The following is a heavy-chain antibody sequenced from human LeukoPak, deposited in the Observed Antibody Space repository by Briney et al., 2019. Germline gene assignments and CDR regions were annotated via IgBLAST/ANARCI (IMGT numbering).Heavy chain of an antibody. J-gene: IGHJ4*02. CDR1: GSTFSRYA. D-gene: IGHD5-18*01. Sequence: GGSLRLSCAASGSTFSRYAMSLVRQAPGKGLEWLSAMSESDGSTYYADSVKGRFTISRDNSKNTLYLQMNSLGADDTAVYFCAKDISQGYTFGSIEEDYWGQGTLVTVSS. V-gene: IGHV3-23*01. CDR3: AKDISQGYTFGSIEEDY. CDR2: MSESDGST.